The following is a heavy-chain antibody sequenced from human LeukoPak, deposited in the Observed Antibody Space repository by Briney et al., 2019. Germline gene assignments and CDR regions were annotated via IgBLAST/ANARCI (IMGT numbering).Heavy chain of an antibody. Sequence: GESLKISCKGYGYSFTSYWIGWVRQMPGKGLEWMGIIYPSDSDARYSPSFQGQVTISADRFISTAYLQWSSLKASDTAMYYCATSRPTYYDTLTGYYPYYFDYWGQGTLVTVSS. V-gene: IGHV5-51*01. J-gene: IGHJ4*02. D-gene: IGHD3-9*01. CDR1: GYSFTSYW. CDR3: ATSRPTYYDTLTGYYPYYFDY. CDR2: IYPSDSDA.